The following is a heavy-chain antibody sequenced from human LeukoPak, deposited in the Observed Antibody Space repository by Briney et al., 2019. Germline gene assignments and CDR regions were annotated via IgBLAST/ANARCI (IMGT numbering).Heavy chain of an antibody. V-gene: IGHV3-21*01. J-gene: IGHJ6*03. Sequence: PGGSLRLSREASGLTFSSYNINGVRQAPAKRLAWVSSVTSSSSYVFYADSVKGRFTISRDNAKKSLYLQMNSLTAEDTAVYYCARDPYSGNYGNTYYYYMDVWGKGTTVTISS. CDR3: ARDPYSGNYGNTYYYYMDV. D-gene: IGHD1-26*01. CDR2: VTSSSSYV. CDR1: GLTFSSYN.